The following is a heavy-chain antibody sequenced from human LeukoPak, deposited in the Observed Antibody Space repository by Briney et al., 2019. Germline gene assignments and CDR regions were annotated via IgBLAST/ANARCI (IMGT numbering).Heavy chain of an antibody. V-gene: IGHV3-74*01. J-gene: IGHJ2*01. D-gene: IGHD3-22*01. CDR3: VPGQYDSRMYFDL. CDR1: GFTSSEER. Sequence: GGSLKGSSTGSGFTSSEERRVGNGHGPGKWLLWVSQIKFDGSLASYADSVKGRFTISRDNAKNTLYLQMNSLGTEDTAVYFCVPGQYDSRMYFDLWGRGTLVTFSS. CDR2: IKFDGSLA.